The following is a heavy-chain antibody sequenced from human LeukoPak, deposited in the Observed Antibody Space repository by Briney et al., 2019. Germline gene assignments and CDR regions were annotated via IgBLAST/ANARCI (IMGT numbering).Heavy chain of an antibody. D-gene: IGHD1-7*01. CDR1: GYSISSGYY. V-gene: IGHV4-38-2*02. Sequence: PSETLSLTCTVSGYSISSGYYWGWIRQPPGKGLEWIGSIYHSGSTYYNPSLKSRVTISVDTSKNQFSLKLSSVTAADTAVYYCARVRVTGTDYFDYWGQGTLVTVSS. CDR2: IYHSGST. J-gene: IGHJ4*02. CDR3: ARVRVTGTDYFDY.